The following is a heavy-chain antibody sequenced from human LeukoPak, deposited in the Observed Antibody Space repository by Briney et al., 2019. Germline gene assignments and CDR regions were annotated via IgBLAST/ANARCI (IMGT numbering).Heavy chain of an antibody. CDR3: ARVVSRRWQPFEY. Sequence: GGSLRLSCAASGFTSDEYGMSWVRQAPGKGLEWVSSINWNGGSTGYADSVKGRFTISRDNAKNSLYLQMNSLRAEDTALYYCARVVSRRWQPFEYWGQGTLVTVSS. V-gene: IGHV3-20*04. CDR2: INWNGGST. CDR1: GFTSDEYG. J-gene: IGHJ4*02. D-gene: IGHD2-15*01.